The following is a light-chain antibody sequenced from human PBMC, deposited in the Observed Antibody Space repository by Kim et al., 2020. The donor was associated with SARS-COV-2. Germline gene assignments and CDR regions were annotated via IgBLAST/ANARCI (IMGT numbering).Light chain of an antibody. CDR2: DAS. V-gene: IGKV3-11*01. CDR1: HSISNS. CDR3: QQRSNWPPT. J-gene: IGKJ5*01. Sequence: LSPGESATLSCRASHSISNSLAWYQQKPGQAPRLLIYDASNGATGIPARFSGSGSGTDFTLTISSLEPEDFAVYFCQQRSNWPPTFGQGTRLEIK.